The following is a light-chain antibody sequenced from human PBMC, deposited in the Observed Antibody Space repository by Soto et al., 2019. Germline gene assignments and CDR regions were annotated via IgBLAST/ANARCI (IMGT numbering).Light chain of an antibody. Sequence: QSVLTQPPSVSGAPGQRVTISCTGSSSNFGAGYDVHWYQQLPGTAPKLLIYTNSNRPSGIPDRFSGSKSGTAASLAITGLQAEDEADYSCQSYDSSLSVVFGGGTKLTVL. V-gene: IGLV1-40*01. CDR3: QSYDSSLSVV. CDR1: SSNFGAGYD. CDR2: TNS. J-gene: IGLJ2*01.